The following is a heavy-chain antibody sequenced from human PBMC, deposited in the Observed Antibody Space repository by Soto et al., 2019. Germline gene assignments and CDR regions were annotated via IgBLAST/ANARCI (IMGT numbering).Heavy chain of an antibody. CDR1: GYTFTSYG. Sequence: GASVKVSCKASGYTFTSYGISWVRQAPGQGLEWMGWISAYNGNTNYAQKLQGRVTMTTDTSTSTAYMELRSLRSDDTAMYYCARDPLYDYDSSGYSWFDPWGQGTLVTVSS. CDR3: ARDPLYDYDSSGYSWFDP. J-gene: IGHJ5*02. V-gene: IGHV1-18*01. CDR2: ISAYNGNT. D-gene: IGHD3-22*01.